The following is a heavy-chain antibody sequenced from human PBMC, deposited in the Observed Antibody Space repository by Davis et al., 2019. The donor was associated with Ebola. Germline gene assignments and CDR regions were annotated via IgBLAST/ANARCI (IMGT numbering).Heavy chain of an antibody. J-gene: IGHJ4*02. V-gene: IGHV3-53*04. CDR3: ARGRFGELPFDY. CDR1: GFTFSSYG. CDR2: IYSGGST. D-gene: IGHD3-10*01. Sequence: GGSLRLSCAASGFTFSSYGMHWVRQAPGKGLEWVSVIYSGGSTYYADSVKGRFTISRHNSKNTLYLQMNSLRAEDTAVYYCARGRFGELPFDYWGQGTLVTVSS.